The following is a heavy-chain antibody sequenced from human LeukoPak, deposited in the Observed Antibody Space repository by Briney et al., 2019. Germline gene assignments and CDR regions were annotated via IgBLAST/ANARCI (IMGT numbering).Heavy chain of an antibody. CDR3: ARVGRGYSASFNWFDP. V-gene: IGHV3-66*01. Sequence: GSLRLSCAASKFSVSSNFMSWVRQAPGKGLEWVSVIYNGGSTNYADSVKGRFIISRDNSKNTLYLQMHSLRAEDTAVYYCARVGRGYSASFNWFDPWGQGTLVTVSS. CDR1: KFSVSSNF. CDR2: IYNGGST. J-gene: IGHJ5*02. D-gene: IGHD5-12*01.